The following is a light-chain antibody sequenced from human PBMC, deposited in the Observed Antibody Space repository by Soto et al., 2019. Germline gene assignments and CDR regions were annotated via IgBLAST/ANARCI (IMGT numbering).Light chain of an antibody. CDR3: QQYNTYPLT. J-gene: IGKJ4*01. V-gene: IGKV1-5*03. CDR1: QSISTW. CDR2: KAS. Sequence: DIQMTQSPSTLSASVGDRVTITCRASQSISTWLAWYQQKPGKAPKLLIYKASSLESGVPSRSSGSGSGTEFTLTISSLQPDDFATYYCQQYNTYPLTFGGGTTVEIK.